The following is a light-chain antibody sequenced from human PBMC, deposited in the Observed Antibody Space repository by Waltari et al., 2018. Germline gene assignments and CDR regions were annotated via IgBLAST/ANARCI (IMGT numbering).Light chain of an antibody. CDR2: GKN. CDR3: NSRDTSGNHVV. J-gene: IGLJ2*01. V-gene: IGLV3-19*01. Sequence: SSELPQDPAVSVALGQTVRITCQGDSLRSYYARGYKQKPVQAPVLGRYGKNTRPSGIPDRFCGSTSGNTASLTISGAHAEDEADYYCNSRDTSGNHVVFGGGTKLTVL. CDR1: SLRSYY.